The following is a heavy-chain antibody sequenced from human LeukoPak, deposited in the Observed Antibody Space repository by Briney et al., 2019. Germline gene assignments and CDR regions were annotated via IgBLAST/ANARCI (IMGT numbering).Heavy chain of an antibody. V-gene: IGHV1-3*01. Sequence: ASVKVSCKASGYTFTSYSMHWVRQAPGQRLEWMGWINVGNGNTKYSQEFQGRVTITRDTSASTAYMELSRLRFDDTVVYYCARGPRITIFGVVMANDAFDIWGQGTMVTVSS. CDR2: INVGNGNT. CDR3: ARGPRITIFGVVMANDAFDI. J-gene: IGHJ3*02. D-gene: IGHD3-3*01. CDR1: GYTFTSYS.